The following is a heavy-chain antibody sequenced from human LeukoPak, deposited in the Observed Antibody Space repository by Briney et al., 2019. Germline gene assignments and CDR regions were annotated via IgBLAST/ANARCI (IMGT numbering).Heavy chain of an antibody. V-gene: IGHV4-39*01. D-gene: IGHD2/OR15-2a*01. CDR1: GGSISSYY. CDR2: FSYSGST. Sequence: PSETLSLTCTVSGGSISSYYWSWIRQPPGKGLEWIGSFSYSGSTYYSPSLKSRVTISVDTSKNQFSLRLSSVTAADTAMFYCARRNFPLYFDYWGQGTLVTVSS. CDR3: ARRNFPLYFDY. J-gene: IGHJ4*02.